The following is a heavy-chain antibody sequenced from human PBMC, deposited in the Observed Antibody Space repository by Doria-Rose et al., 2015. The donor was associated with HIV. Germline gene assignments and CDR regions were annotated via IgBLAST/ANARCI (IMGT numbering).Heavy chain of an antibody. V-gene: IGHV2-26*01. CDR1: GVSLSSPGMG. Sequence: QVTLKESGPVLVKPTETLTLTCTASGVSLSSPGMGVSWIRQPPGKALEWLANIFSDDERSYKTPLKSRLTIARGTSKSQVVLTMTDMDPVDTATYYCARIKSSRWYHKYYFDFWGQGTLVIVSA. D-gene: IGHD6-13*01. CDR2: IFSDDER. J-gene: IGHJ4*02. CDR3: ARIKSSRWYHKYYFDF.